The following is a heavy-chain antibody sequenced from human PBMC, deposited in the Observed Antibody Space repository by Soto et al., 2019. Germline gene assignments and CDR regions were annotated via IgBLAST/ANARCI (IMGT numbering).Heavy chain of an antibody. CDR2: VSHHGTS. D-gene: IGHD2-21*01. V-gene: IGHV4-34*01. Sequence: SETLSLTCVVYDGSLTEYHWSWVRQTPGKGLEWIGEVSHHGTSHYNPSLGSRVIMSFDTSKDQFSLTLQSVTAADTGIYYCARGHSAVDVFFPLPVHLLHWGPETPVTASS. CDR1: DGSLTEYH. J-gene: IGHJ4*02. CDR3: ARGHSAVDVFFPLPVHLLH.